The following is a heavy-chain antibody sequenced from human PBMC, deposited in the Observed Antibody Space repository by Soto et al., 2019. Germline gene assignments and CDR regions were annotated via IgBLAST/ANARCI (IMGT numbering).Heavy chain of an antibody. Sequence: SETLSLTCTVSGGSISSYYWSWIRQPPGKGLEWIGYIYCSGSTYYNPSLKSRVTISVDTSKNQFSLKLTSVTAADTAVYYCAREGVDTAMVYYFDYWGQGTLVTVSS. D-gene: IGHD5-18*01. CDR3: AREGVDTAMVYYFDY. CDR2: IYCSGST. J-gene: IGHJ4*02. V-gene: IGHV4-59*01. CDR1: GGSISSYY.